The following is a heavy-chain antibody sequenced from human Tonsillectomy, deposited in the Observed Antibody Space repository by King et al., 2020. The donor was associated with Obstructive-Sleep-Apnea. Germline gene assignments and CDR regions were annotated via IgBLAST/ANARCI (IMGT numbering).Heavy chain of an antibody. Sequence: QLQESGPGLVKPSQTLSLTCTVSGGSISSGGYYWSWIRQPPGRGLEWIGYIYYNGTTYHNPSLKGRVTMSVDTSKNQFSLKVRSVTAAATSGYYCARGNGANCSSTSCYSAPYYYFGMDVWGQGTTVTVSS. V-gene: IGHV4-31*03. CDR3: ARGNGANCSSTSCYSAPYYYFGMDV. CDR1: GGSISSGGYY. J-gene: IGHJ6*02. CDR2: IYYNGTT. D-gene: IGHD2-2*01.